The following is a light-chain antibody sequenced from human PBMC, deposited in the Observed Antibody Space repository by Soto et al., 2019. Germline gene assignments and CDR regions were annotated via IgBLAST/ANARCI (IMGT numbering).Light chain of an antibody. CDR3: QQYDKWPLT. J-gene: IGKJ4*01. CDR1: PSVDTN. Sequence: EIVMAQSPATLSVSPGEGATLSCRASPSVDTNLAWYQQKPGQAPRLLIFGASTGATGIPARFSGSGSGTDFTLTISSLQSEDFAVYICQQYDKWPLTFGGGTKVDI. CDR2: GAS. V-gene: IGKV3D-15*01.